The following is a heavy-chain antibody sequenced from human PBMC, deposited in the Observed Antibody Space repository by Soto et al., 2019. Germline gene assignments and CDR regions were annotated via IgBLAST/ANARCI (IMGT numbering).Heavy chain of an antibody. D-gene: IGHD3-22*01. CDR3: ARADLNYYDSSGYYSAFDY. J-gene: IGHJ4*02. V-gene: IGHV1-69*13. Sequence: SVKVSCKASGGSFSSYAISWVRQAPGQGLWWMGGIIPIFGTANYAQKFQGRVTITADESTSTAYMELSSLRSEDTAVYYCARADLNYYDSSGYYSAFDYWGQGTLVTVSS. CDR2: IIPIFGTA. CDR1: GGSFSSYA.